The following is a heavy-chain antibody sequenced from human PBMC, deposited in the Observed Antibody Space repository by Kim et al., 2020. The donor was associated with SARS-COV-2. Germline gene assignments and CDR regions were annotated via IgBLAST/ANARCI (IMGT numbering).Heavy chain of an antibody. Sequence: YVKGRFTIARDNSKNTLYLQMNSLRAEDTAVYYCARPYSSGWYVGPYFDYWGQGTLVTVSS. CDR3: ARPYSSGWYVGPYFDY. D-gene: IGHD6-19*01. J-gene: IGHJ4*02. V-gene: IGHV3-30*01.